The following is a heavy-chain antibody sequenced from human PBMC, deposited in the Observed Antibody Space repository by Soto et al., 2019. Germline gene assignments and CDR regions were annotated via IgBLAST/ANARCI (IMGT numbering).Heavy chain of an antibody. CDR3: ATATVTTSAYYYYMDV. CDR2: IYSGGST. J-gene: IGHJ6*03. Sequence: LRLSCAASGFTVSSNYMSWVRQAPGKGLEWVSVIYSGGSTYYADSVKGRFTISRDNSKNTLYLQMNSLRAEDTAVYYCATATVTTSAYYYYMDVWGKGTTVTVSS. CDR1: GFTVSSNY. V-gene: IGHV3-66*01. D-gene: IGHD4-17*01.